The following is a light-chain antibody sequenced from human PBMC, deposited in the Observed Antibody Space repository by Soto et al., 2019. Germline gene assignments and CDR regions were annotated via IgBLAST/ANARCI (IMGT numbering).Light chain of an antibody. CDR1: SSNIGAGYD. CDR3: QSFDNRLNSVV. V-gene: IGLV1-40*01. J-gene: IGLJ2*01. CDR2: GNN. Sequence: QSMVTQPPSASGALGQRVTISCTGSSSNIGAGYDVHWYQQFPGRAPRLLIFGNNNRPSGVPDRFSGSKSGTSASLDISGLQAADEADYYCQSFDNRLNSVVFGGGTKLTVL.